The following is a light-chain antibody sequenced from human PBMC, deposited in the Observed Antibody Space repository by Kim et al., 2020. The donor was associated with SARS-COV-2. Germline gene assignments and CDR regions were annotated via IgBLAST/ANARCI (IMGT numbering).Light chain of an antibody. Sequence: PGQSVTISCTGTSSDVGGYNSVSWYQEHPGKAPKLMIYDVTKRPSGVPDRFSGSKSGNTAPLTISGLQAEDEADYYCCSYAGTSYVFGTGTKVTVL. CDR1: SSDVGGYNS. V-gene: IGLV2-11*01. CDR3: CSYAGTSYV. J-gene: IGLJ1*01. CDR2: DVT.